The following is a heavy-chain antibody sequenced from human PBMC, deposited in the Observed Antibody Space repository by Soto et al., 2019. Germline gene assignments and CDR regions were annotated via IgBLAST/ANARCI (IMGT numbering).Heavy chain of an antibody. J-gene: IGHJ6*03. V-gene: IGHV4-34*01. CDR3: GGRRHYVSGSYAIRSGFQYYFCLDV. CDR1: GASLSGYY. CDR2: LNESGRH. Sequence: QVQLQQWGAGLLKPSETLSLTCAVYGASLSGYYWTWIRQSPGKGLEWIAELNESGRHNYSPSLKTRVTISIDTSNNHFSPTLSSVTAADTAVSHCGGRRHYVSGSYAIRSGFQYYFCLDVWGKGTALTVSS. D-gene: IGHD3-10*01.